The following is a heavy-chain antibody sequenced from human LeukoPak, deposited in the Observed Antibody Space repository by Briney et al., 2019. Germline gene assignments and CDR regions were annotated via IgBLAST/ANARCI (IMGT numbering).Heavy chain of an antibody. CDR1: GGSISSYY. V-gene: IGHV4-59*01. CDR2: IYYSGST. Sequence: SETLSLTCTVSGGSISSYYWSWIRQPPGKGLEWIGYIYYSGSTNYNPSLKSRVTISVDTSKNQFSLKLSSVTAADTAVYYCVRDMNDYGFFDIWGQGTMVTVSS. J-gene: IGHJ3*02. D-gene: IGHD4-17*01. CDR3: VRDMNDYGFFDI.